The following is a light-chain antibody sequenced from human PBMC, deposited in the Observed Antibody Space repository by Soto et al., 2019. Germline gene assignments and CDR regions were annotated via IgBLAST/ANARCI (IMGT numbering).Light chain of an antibody. CDR2: GVS. Sequence: QSVLTXPASVSGSPGQSITISCTGTITDIGAYNYVSWYQQHPGKAPKLLIYGVSSRPSGVSNRFSGSKSGNAAYLTISGLQADDEAEYYCSSYTSSITPYVFGTGTKVTVL. J-gene: IGLJ1*01. CDR1: ITDIGAYNY. V-gene: IGLV2-14*01. CDR3: SSYTSSITPYV.